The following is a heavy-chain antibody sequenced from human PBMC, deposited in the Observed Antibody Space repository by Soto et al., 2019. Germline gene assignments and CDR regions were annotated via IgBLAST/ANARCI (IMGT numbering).Heavy chain of an antibody. D-gene: IGHD5-18*01. V-gene: IGHV1-69*12. CDR1: GGTFSNYA. J-gene: IGHJ4*02. CDR2: IIPIFSTA. Sequence: QVQLVQSGAEVKKPGSSVKVSCKASGGTFSNYAISWVRQAPGQGLEWMGGIIPIFSTAYYAQNFKGRVTITADESTGTAYMELSGLRSEDTAFYYCARDAVETATVLNYFDCWGQGTLVTVSS. CDR3: ARDAVETATVLNYFDC.